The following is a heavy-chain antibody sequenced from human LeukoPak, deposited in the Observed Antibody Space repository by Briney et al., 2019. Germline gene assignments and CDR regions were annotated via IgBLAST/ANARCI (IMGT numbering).Heavy chain of an antibody. CDR3: ARRAAFRPGKKNSSGWYYYYMDV. Sequence: SETLSLTCTVSGGSISSSSYYWSWIRQPAGKGLEWIGRIYTSGSTNYNPSLKSRVTISVDTSKNQFSLKVSSVTAADTAVYFCARRAAFRPGKKNSSGWYYYYMDVWGKGTTVTISS. D-gene: IGHD6-19*01. V-gene: IGHV4-61*02. CDR1: GGSISSSSYY. J-gene: IGHJ6*03. CDR2: IYTSGST.